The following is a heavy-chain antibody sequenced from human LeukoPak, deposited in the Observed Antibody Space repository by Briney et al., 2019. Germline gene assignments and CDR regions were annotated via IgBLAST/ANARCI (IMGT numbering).Heavy chain of an antibody. D-gene: IGHD1-26*01. CDR2: IYYSGST. CDR1: GGSISSYY. CDR3: ARVSAGWELEYYFDY. V-gene: IGHV4-59*01. Sequence: PSETLSLTCTVSGGSISSYYWSWIRQPPGKGLEWIGYIYYSGSTNYNPSLKSRVTISVDTSKNQFSLKLSSVTAADTAVYYCARVSAGWELEYYFDYWGQGTLVTVSS. J-gene: IGHJ4*02.